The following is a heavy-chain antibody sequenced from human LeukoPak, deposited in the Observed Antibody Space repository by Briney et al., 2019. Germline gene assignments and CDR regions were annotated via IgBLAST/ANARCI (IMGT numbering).Heavy chain of an antibody. J-gene: IGHJ4*02. CDR1: GFTFSSYS. CDR2: IGGSGSPA. CDR3: ARDHDWAFDY. V-gene: IGHV3-48*04. Sequence: GGSLRPSCEASGFTFSSYSMNWVRQAPGKGLEWVSYIGGSGSPADYADSVKGRFTISRDNTKNSLFLQMHSLRAEDTAVYYCARDHDWAFDYWGQGTLVTVSS. D-gene: IGHD3-9*01.